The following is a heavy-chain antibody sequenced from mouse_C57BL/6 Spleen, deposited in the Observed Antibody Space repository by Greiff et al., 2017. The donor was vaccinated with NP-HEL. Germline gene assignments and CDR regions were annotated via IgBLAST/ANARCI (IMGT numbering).Heavy chain of an antibody. CDR1: GFTFSSYA. J-gene: IGHJ4*01. CDR2: ISDGGSYT. Sequence: EVHLVESGGGLVKPGGSLKLSCAASGFTFSSYAMSWVRQTPEKRLEWVATISDGGSYTYYPDNVKGRFTISRDNAKNNLYLQMSHLKSEDTAMYYCARDTRRGGAMDHWGQGTSVTVSS. CDR3: ARDTRRGGAMDH. V-gene: IGHV5-4*01.